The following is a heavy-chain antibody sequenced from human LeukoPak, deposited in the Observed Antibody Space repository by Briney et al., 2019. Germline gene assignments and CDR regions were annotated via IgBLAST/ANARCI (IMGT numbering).Heavy chain of an antibody. CDR2: IYYSGST. CDR3: ARDYYGSGSRRYFDY. J-gene: IGHJ4*02. V-gene: IGHV4-59*01. D-gene: IGHD3-10*01. CDR1: GVSISSYY. Sequence: PSETLSLTCTVSGVSISSYYWSWIRQPPGKGLEWIGYIYYSGSTNYNPSLKSRVTISVDTSKNQFSLKLSSVTAADTAVYYCARDYYGSGSRRYFDYWGQGTLVTVSS.